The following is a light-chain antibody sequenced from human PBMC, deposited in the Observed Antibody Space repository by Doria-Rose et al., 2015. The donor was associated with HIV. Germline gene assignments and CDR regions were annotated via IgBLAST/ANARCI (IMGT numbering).Light chain of an antibody. CDR3: QQRSNWPGFT. J-gene: IGKJ3*01. V-gene: IGKV3-11*01. CDR1: QSVSSY. Sequence: FPATLSLSPGERATLSCRASQSVSSYLAWYQQKPGQAPRLLIYDTSNRVTGIPARFSGSGSGTDFTLTISSLEPEDFAVYYCQQRSNWPGFTFGPGTKVDIK. CDR2: DTS.